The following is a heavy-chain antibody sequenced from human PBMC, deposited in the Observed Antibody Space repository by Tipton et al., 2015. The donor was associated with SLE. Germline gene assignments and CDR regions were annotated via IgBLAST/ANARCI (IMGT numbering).Heavy chain of an antibody. CDR3: ATVDYFDSGDAFDF. CDR1: GDSISSHS. V-gene: IGHV4-59*11. CDR2: FYTTGST. D-gene: IGHD3-22*01. J-gene: IGHJ3*01. Sequence: TLSLTCTVSGDSISSHSWSWVRQPAGKGLEWLGYFYTTGSTNYNPSLTSRVTISVDTSKNQFSLKLSSVTAADTAVYYCATVDYFDSGDAFDFWGHGSMVTVSS.